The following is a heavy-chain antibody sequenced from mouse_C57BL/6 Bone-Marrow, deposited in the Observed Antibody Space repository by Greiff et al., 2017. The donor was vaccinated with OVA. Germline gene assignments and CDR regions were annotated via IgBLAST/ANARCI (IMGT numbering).Heavy chain of an antibody. V-gene: IGHV1-82*01. Sequence: QVQLQQSGPELVKPGASVKISCKASGYAFSSSWMNWVKQRPGKGLEWIGRIYPGGGDTNYNGKFKGKATLTADKSSSTAYMQLSSLTSEDSAVYFCARSRSSCAYWGQGTLVTVSA. CDR1: GYAFSSSW. J-gene: IGHJ3*01. D-gene: IGHD1-3*01. CDR2: IYPGGGDT. CDR3: ARSRSSCAY.